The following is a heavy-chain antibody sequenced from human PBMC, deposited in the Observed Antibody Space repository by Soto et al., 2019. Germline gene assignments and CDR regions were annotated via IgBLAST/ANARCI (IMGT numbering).Heavy chain of an antibody. CDR2: ISGSGGST. V-gene: IGHV3-23*01. CDR3: AKTGYGSGSYLLSYYFDY. CDR1: GFTFSSYA. J-gene: IGHJ4*02. D-gene: IGHD3-10*01. Sequence: PGGSLRLSCAASGFTFSSYAMSWVRQAPGKGLEWVSAISGSGGSTYYADSVKGRFTISRDNSKNTLYLQMNSLRAEDTAVYYCAKTGYGSGSYLLSYYFDYWGQGTLVTVSS.